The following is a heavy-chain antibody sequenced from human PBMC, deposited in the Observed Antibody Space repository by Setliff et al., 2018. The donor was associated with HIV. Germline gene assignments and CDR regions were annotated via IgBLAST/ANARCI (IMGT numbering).Heavy chain of an antibody. CDR2: IYYSGST. J-gene: IGHJ6*02. Sequence: SEPLSLTCTVSGGSISSHYWSWIRQPPGKGLEWIGSIYYSGSTNYNPYLKSRVTISVDTSKKQFSLKLSSVTAADTAVYYCARDGGSGYDPSNYYYYGMDVWGQGTTVTVSS. V-gene: IGHV4-59*11. D-gene: IGHD5-12*01. CDR3: ARDGGSGYDPSNYYYYGMDV. CDR1: GGSISSHY.